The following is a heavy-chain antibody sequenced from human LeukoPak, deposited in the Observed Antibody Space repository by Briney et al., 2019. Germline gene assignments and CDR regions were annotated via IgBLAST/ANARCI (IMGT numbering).Heavy chain of an antibody. V-gene: IGHV3-53*01. D-gene: IGHD6-13*01. CDR2: LYSGGTT. J-gene: IGHJ4*02. CDR1: GFTFNNYA. CDR3: ASDIEAGGYFDH. Sequence: GGSLRLSCAASGFTFNNYAMTWVRQAPGKGLERVSVLYSGGTTYYADSVKGRFTISRDNSKNTLYLQMNSLRAEDTAVYYCASDIEAGGYFDHWGQGTLVTVSS.